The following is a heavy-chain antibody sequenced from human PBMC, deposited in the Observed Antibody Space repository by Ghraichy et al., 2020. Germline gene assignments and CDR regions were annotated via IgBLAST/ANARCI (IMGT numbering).Heavy chain of an antibody. D-gene: IGHD3-22*01. V-gene: IGHV4-30-2*01. CDR2: IYHSGST. Sequence: SETLSLTCAVSGGSISSGGYSWSWIRQPPGKGLEWIGYIYHSGSTYYNPSLKSRVTISVDRSKNQFSLKLSSVTAADTAVYYCARSSGYYNDAFDIWGQGTMVTVSS. J-gene: IGHJ3*02. CDR1: GGSISSGGYS. CDR3: ARSSGYYNDAFDI.